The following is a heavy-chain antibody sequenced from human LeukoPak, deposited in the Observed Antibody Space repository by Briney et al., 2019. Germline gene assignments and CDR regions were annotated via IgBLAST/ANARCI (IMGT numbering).Heavy chain of an antibody. D-gene: IGHD3-22*01. CDR3: ATRREVDDSSGYYPTPYDY. V-gene: IGHV3-23*01. J-gene: IGHJ4*02. CDR1: GFTFSSYG. CDR2: ISSIDGST. Sequence: GGSLRLSCAASGFTFSSYGMSWVRPAPGKGLEWVSGISSIDGSTYYADSVKGPFTVSRDNSKNTLYLQMNSLRAEDTAVYYCATRREVDDSSGYYPTPYDYWGQGTLVTVSS.